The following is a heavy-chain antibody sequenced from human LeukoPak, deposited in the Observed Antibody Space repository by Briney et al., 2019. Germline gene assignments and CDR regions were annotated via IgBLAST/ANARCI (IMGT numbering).Heavy chain of an antibody. J-gene: IGHJ5*02. CDR3: TTDQAALRWYP. Sequence: PGGSLRLSCAASGFTFSDAWMSWVRQAPGKGLEWVGRIKTQTEHGTTDYGTPVKGRFTISRDDSESTLYLQMNSLKTEDTAVYYCTTDQAALRWYPWGQGTLVTVSS. CDR2: IKTQTEHGTT. V-gene: IGHV3-15*01. CDR1: GFTFSDAW. D-gene: IGHD4-23*01.